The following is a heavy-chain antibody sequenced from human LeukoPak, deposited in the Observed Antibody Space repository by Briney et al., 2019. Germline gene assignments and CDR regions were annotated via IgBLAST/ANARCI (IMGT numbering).Heavy chain of an antibody. V-gene: IGHV3-11*04. Sequence: GALRLSCAASGFTFSDYYMSWIRQAPGKGLEWVSYISSSGSTIYYADSVKGRFTISRDNAKNSLYLQMNSLRAEDTAVYYCASYYDFWSGLQSYWGQGTLVTVSS. D-gene: IGHD3-3*01. J-gene: IGHJ4*02. CDR1: GFTFSDYY. CDR2: ISSSGSTI. CDR3: ASYYDFWSGLQSY.